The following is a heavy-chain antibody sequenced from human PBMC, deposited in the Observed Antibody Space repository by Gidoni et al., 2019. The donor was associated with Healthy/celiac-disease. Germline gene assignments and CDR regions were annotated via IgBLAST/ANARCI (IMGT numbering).Heavy chain of an antibody. D-gene: IGHD3-3*01. CDR2: ISGSGGST. Sequence: EVQLVESGGGLVQPGGSLRLSCAASGFTFSSYAMSWVRQAPGKGLEWVSAISGSGGSTYYADSVKGRFTISRDKSKNTLYLQMNSLRAEDTAVYYCAKEPVRTIFGVVMLFDYWGQGTLVTVSS. CDR3: AKEPVRTIFGVVMLFDY. CDR1: GFTFSSYA. V-gene: IGHV3-23*04. J-gene: IGHJ4*02.